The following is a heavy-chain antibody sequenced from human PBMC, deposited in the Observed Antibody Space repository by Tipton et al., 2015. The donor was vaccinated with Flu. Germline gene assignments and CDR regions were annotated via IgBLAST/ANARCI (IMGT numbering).Heavy chain of an antibody. CDR1: GGSISSYY. Sequence: LRLSCTVSGGSISSYYWSWIRQPPGKGLEWIGYIYYSGSTNYNPSLKSRVTISVDTSKNQFSLKLSSVTAADTAVYYCARRGLLNWNPRGHYYYYMDVWGKGTTVTVSS. V-gene: IGHV4-59*01. CDR3: ARRGLLNWNPRGHYYYYMDV. CDR2: IYYSGST. J-gene: IGHJ6*03. D-gene: IGHD1-1*01.